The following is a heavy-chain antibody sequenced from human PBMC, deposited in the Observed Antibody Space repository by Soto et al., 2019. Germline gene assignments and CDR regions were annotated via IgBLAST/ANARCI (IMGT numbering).Heavy chain of an antibody. J-gene: IGHJ3*02. V-gene: IGHV6-1*01. Sequence: SQTLSLTCAISGDSVSSNSAAWNWIRQSPSRGLEWLGRTYYRSKWYNDYAVSVKSRITINPDTSKNQFSLQLNSVTPEDTAVYYCARAGGSGVLRFLEWLPYDAFDIWGQGTMVTVS. CDR2: TYYRSKWYN. CDR1: GDSVSSNSAA. CDR3: ARAGGSGVLRFLEWLPYDAFDI. D-gene: IGHD3-3*01.